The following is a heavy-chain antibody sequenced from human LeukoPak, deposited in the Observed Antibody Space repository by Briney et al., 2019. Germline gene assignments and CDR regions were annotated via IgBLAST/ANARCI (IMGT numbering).Heavy chain of an antibody. J-gene: IGHJ3*02. Sequence: GGSLRLSCAASGFTFSSYWMSWVRQAPGKGLEWVATIKQDGSQKEYVDFVKGRFTISRDNAKNSLYLQMNSLRAEDTAVYYCARDPTVTNFHDAFDIWSQGTMVTVSS. CDR3: ARDPTVTNFHDAFDI. CDR1: GFTFSSYW. D-gene: IGHD4-17*01. CDR2: IKQDGSQK. V-gene: IGHV3-7*05.